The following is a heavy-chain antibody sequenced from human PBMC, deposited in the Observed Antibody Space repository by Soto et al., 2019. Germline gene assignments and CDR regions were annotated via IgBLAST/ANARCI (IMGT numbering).Heavy chain of an antibody. Sequence: PSETLSLTCTVSGGSISSGDYYWSWIRQPPGKGLEWIGYIYYSGSTYYNPSLKSRVTISVDTSKNQFSLKLSSVTAADTAVYYCARAQPGIYGSGSCPYFDYWGQGTPVTVSS. CDR3: ARAQPGIYGSGSCPYFDY. CDR2: IYYSGST. D-gene: IGHD3-10*01. CDR1: GGSISSGDYY. J-gene: IGHJ4*02. V-gene: IGHV4-30-4*01.